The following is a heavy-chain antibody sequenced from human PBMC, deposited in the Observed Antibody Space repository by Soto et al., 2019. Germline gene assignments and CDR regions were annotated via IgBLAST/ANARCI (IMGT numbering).Heavy chain of an antibody. D-gene: IGHD1-26*01. J-gene: IGHJ4*02. CDR1: ESTVSRDW. V-gene: IGHV3-7*04. Sequence: EVHLVESGGGLVQTGGSLRLSCAIFESTVSRDWMNWVRQAPGKGLEWVAHINQDGSEKYYVDSVKGRFTISRDNAKKSLYLQMNSLWPADTAMYYCSGGVGDAFWGQGTLVTVSS. CDR3: SGGVGDAF. CDR2: INQDGSEK.